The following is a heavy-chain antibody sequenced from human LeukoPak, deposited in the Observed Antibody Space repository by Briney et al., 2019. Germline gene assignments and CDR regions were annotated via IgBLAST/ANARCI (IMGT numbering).Heavy chain of an antibody. D-gene: IGHD1-26*01. CDR3: ARGAQWELRDFDY. CDR2: IDPNSGDT. Sequence: GASVKVPCKASGYTFTGYYMHWVRQAPGQGLEWMGWIDPNSGDTNYAQKFQGRVTITADKSTSTAYMELSSLRSEDTAVYYCARGAQWELRDFDYWGQGTLVTVSS. CDR1: GYTFTGYY. V-gene: IGHV1-2*02. J-gene: IGHJ4*02.